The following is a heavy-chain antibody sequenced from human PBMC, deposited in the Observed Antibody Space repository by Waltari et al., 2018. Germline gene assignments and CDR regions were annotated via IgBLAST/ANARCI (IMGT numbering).Heavy chain of an antibody. D-gene: IGHD1-26*01. Sequence: EVQLVQSGAEVKKPGATVKISCKASGYTFTDHYMHWVQQAPGKGLEWRGRVHPEDGETRYAERFQGRVTITADTSTDTAYMELRRLKSEDTAVYYCATGHVGGDYWGQGTLVTVSS. CDR1: GYTFTDHY. CDR3: ATGHVGGDY. V-gene: IGHV1-69-2*01. CDR2: VHPEDGET. J-gene: IGHJ4*02.